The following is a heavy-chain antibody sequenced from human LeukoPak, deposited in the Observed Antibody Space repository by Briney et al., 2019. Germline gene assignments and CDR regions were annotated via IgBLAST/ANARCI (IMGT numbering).Heavy chain of an antibody. D-gene: IGHD5-18*01. V-gene: IGHV1-24*01. CDR3: ATDFLFNVDTAMVKY. J-gene: IGHJ4*02. CDR1: GYALTELS. Sequence: ASVKVFCXVSGYALTELSMHWVRQGPGKGLEWMGGFDPEDGETIYAQKFQGRVTMTEDTSTDTAYMELSGLRSEDTAVYYCATDFLFNVDTAMVKYWGQGTLVTVSS. CDR2: FDPEDGET.